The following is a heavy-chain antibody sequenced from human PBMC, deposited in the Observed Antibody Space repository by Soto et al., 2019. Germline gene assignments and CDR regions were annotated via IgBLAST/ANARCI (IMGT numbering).Heavy chain of an antibody. D-gene: IGHD4-17*01. J-gene: IGHJ4*02. CDR3: AKDGTGYGDQYLFYN. CDR2: ISYDGSNK. Sequence: QVQLVESGGGVVQPGRSLRLSCAASGFTFSSYGMHWVRQAPGKGLEWVAVISYDGSNKYYADSVKGRFTTSRDNSKNTLYLEMNSLRAEDTAVYYCAKDGTGYGDQYLFYNWGQGTLVIVSS. CDR1: GFTFSSYG. V-gene: IGHV3-30*18.